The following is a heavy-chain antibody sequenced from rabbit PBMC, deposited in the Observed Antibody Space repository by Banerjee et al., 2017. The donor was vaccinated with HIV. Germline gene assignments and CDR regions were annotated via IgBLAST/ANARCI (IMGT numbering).Heavy chain of an antibody. D-gene: IGHD6-1*01. CDR3: ARLDYRYLYAYGPFKL. J-gene: IGHJ4*01. CDR2: IYNGDGST. V-gene: IGHV1S40*01. Sequence: QSLEESGGDLVKPRASLTLTCTASGFSFSSSYYMCWVRQAPGKGLEWIACIYNGDGSTYYASWVNGRFTISKTSSTTVTLQMTSLTAADTATYFCARLDYRYLYAYGPFKLWGPGTLVTVS. CDR1: GFSFSSSYY.